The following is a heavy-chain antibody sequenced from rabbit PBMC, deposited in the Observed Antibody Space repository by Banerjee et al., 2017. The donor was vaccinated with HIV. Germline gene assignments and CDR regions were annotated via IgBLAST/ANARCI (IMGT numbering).Heavy chain of an antibody. J-gene: IGHJ4*01. Sequence: QSLEESGGDLVKPGASLTLTCTASGFTISSSYYMCWVRQAPGKGLEWIACIYGDSSGATYYATWAKGRFTISKTSSTAVTLQMTSLTAADTATYFCARDAVAGDGYAFNLWGPGTLVTVS. CDR3: ARDAVAGDGYAFNL. D-gene: IGHD6-1*01. CDR1: GFTISSSYY. CDR2: IYGDSSGAT. V-gene: IGHV1S40*01.